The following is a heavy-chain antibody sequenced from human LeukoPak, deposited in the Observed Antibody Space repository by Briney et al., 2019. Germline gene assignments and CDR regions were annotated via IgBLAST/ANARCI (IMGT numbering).Heavy chain of an antibody. CDR1: GRSFSGYY. Sequence: AETLSLTCTVYGRSFSGYYLSWIRQPPGKGLEWIGEINHSGSTNYNPSLKSRVTISVDTSKNQFSLKLSTVTAADTAVYYCARESSRWSYWGQGTLVTVSS. D-gene: IGHD6-13*01. V-gene: IGHV4-34*01. CDR2: INHSGST. J-gene: IGHJ4*02. CDR3: ARESSRWSY.